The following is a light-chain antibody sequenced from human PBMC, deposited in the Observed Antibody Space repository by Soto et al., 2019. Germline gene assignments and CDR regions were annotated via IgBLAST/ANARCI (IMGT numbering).Light chain of an antibody. CDR3: CSYAGSYTLA. CDR2: NVN. Sequence: QSVLTQPRSVSGSPGQSVTISRTGTSSDVGGYDYVSWYQQHPRKAPKLVIHNVNKRPSGVPDRFSGSKSVNTASLTISGLQAADEADYYCCSYAGSYTLAFGSGTKVTVL. CDR1: SSDVGGYDY. V-gene: IGLV2-11*01. J-gene: IGLJ1*01.